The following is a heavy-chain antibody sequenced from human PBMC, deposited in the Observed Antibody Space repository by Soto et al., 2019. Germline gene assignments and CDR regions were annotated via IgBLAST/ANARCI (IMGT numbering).Heavy chain of an antibody. D-gene: IGHD1-26*01. CDR2: ISSDGNNK. J-gene: IGHJ5*02. Sequence: QVQLVESGGGVVQPGRSLRLSCAASGFTFSNYGMHWVRQAPGKGLEWVTVISSDGNNKYYADSVRGRFTISRDNSKNTLFRQMNSLRAEDTAMYYCAKDRPVKARSGSLSSWGQGTLVTVSS. CDR3: AKDRPVKARSGSLSS. V-gene: IGHV3-30*18. CDR1: GFTFSNYG.